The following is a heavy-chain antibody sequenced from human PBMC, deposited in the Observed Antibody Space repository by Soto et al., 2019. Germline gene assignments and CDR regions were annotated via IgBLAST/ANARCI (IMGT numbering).Heavy chain of an antibody. Sequence: GASVTVSCKASGSTFTSYGISWVRQAPGQGLEWMGWISAYNGNTNYAQKLQGRVTMTTDTSTSTAYMELRSLRSDDTAVYYCASYLTTVARGGYYGMDVWGQGTTVTVSS. CDR1: GSTFTSYG. J-gene: IGHJ6*02. V-gene: IGHV1-18*01. CDR2: ISAYNGNT. D-gene: IGHD4-4*01. CDR3: ASYLTTVARGGYYGMDV.